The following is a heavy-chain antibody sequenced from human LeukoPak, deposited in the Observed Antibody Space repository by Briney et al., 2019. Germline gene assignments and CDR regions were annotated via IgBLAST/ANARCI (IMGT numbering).Heavy chain of an antibody. CDR2: IYYSGST. CDR3: ARAIYYYDSSGYFD. Sequence: SETLSLTCTVSGRSICSYYWSWIRQPPGKGLEWIGYIYYSGSTNYNPSLKSRVTISVDTSKNQFSLKLSSVTAADTAVYYCARAIYYYDSSGYFDWGQGTLVTVSS. CDR1: GRSICSYY. J-gene: IGHJ4*02. D-gene: IGHD3-22*01. V-gene: IGHV4-59*01.